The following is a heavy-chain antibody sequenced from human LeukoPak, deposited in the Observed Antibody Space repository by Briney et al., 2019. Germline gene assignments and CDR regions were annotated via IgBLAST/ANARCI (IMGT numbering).Heavy chain of an antibody. CDR2: ISAYNGNT. CDR3: ARFKGYSSGRVDNWFDP. CDR1: GYTFTSYG. D-gene: IGHD6-19*01. J-gene: IGHJ5*02. Sequence: ASVKVSYKASGYTFTSYGISWVRQAPGQGLEWMGWISAYNGNTNYAQKLQGRVTMTTDTSTSTAYMELRSLRSDDTAVYYCARFKGYSSGRVDNWFDPWGQGTLVTVSS. V-gene: IGHV1-18*01.